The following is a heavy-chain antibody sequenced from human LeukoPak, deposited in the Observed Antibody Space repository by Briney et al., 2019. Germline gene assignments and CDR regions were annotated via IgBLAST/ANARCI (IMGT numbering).Heavy chain of an antibody. CDR2: ISSSSSYI. CDR3: ARGYDYWSGYYSFGY. J-gene: IGHJ4*02. D-gene: IGHD3-3*01. V-gene: IGHV3-21*01. Sequence: GGSLRLSCAASGFTFSSYSMNWVRQAPGKGLEWVSSISSSSSYIYYADSVKGRFTISRDNAKNSLYLQMNSLRAEDTAVYYCARGYDYWSGYYSFGYWGQGTLVTVSS. CDR1: GFTFSSYS.